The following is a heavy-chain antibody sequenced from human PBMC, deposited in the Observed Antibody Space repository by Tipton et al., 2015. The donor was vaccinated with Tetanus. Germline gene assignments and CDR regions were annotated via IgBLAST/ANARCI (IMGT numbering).Heavy chain of an antibody. J-gene: IGHJ6*02. Sequence: TLSLTCTVYGGSFSGYYWSWIRQPPGKGLEWIGEINHSGSTNYNPSLKSRVTISVDTSKNQFSLKLSSVTAADTAVYYCARGAKEGYYYGSGSYLNTYYYYGMDVWGQGTTVTVSS. CDR3: ARGAKEGYYYGSGSYLNTYYYYGMDV. V-gene: IGHV4-34*01. CDR1: GGSFSGYY. D-gene: IGHD3-10*01. CDR2: INHSGST.